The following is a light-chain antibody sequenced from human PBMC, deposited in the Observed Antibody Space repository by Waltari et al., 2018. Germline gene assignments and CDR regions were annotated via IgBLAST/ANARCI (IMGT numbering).Light chain of an antibody. CDR1: QNLLYNSDNKND. CDR3: QQCYSTPYT. CDR2: WAS. Sequence: DIVMTQSPDSLAVSLGERVTINCRSRQNLLYNSDNKNDLAWFQQKPGQPPKLLIYWASTRESGVPDRFSGSGSGTEFTLTISSLQAADVAVYYCQQCYSTPYTFGQGTKLEIK. V-gene: IGKV4-1*01. J-gene: IGKJ2*01.